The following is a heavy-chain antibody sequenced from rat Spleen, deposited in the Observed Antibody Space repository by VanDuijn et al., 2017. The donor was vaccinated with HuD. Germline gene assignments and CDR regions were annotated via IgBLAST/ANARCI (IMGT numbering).Heavy chain of an antibody. CDR3: ATGGDNNYRFAY. CDR1: GFTFNNYY. J-gene: IGHJ3*01. D-gene: IGHD1-10*01. CDR2: ISSSGTRT. Sequence: EVQLVESGGGLVQPGRSQRLSCAASGFTFNNYYMAWVRQAPEKGLEWVAIISSSGTRTYYPDSVKGRFTISRDNAESTLSLQMNSLKSEDTATYYCATGGDNNYRFAYWGQGTLVTVSS. V-gene: IGHV5-27*01.